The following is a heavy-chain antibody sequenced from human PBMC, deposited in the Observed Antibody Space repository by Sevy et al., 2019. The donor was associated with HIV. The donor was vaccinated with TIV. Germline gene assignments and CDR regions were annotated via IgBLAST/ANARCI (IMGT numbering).Heavy chain of an antibody. J-gene: IGHJ6*02. D-gene: IGHD2-15*01. CDR3: ASVVAAYLPSTGYYYGMDV. Sequence: ASVKVSCKASGYTFTSYDINWVRQATGQGLEWMGWMNPNSGNTGYAQKFQGRVTMTRNTSISTAYMGLSSMRSEDTAVYYCASVVAAYLPSTGYYYGMDVWGQGTTVTVSS. CDR2: MNPNSGNT. CDR1: GYTFTSYD. V-gene: IGHV1-8*01.